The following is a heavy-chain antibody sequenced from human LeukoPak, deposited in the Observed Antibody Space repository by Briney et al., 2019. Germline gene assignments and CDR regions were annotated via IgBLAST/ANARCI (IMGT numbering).Heavy chain of an antibody. Sequence: SVKVSCKASGGTFSSYAISWVRQAPGQGLEWMGGIMPIFGTANYAQKFQGRVTITADESTNTAYMELSSLRPEDTAVYYCARVSSYYYDRSGYYHNWFDPWGQGTLVTVSS. V-gene: IGHV1-69*13. J-gene: IGHJ5*02. D-gene: IGHD3-22*01. CDR3: ARVSSYYYDRSGYYHNWFDP. CDR1: GGTFSSYA. CDR2: IMPIFGTA.